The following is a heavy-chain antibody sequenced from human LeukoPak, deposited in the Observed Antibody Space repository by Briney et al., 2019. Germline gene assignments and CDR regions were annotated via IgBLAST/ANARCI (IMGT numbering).Heavy chain of an antibody. Sequence: GGSLRLSCAASGFTFNNYAMDWVRQAPGKGLEWVAVISYDGSNKYYADSVKGRFTISRDNSKNTLYLQMNSLRAEDTAVYYCAKDRAHRSYSSGSLTDYWGQGTLVTVSS. CDR3: AKDRAHRSYSSGSLTDY. CDR2: ISYDGSNK. V-gene: IGHV3-30*18. J-gene: IGHJ4*02. D-gene: IGHD6-19*01. CDR1: GFTFNNYA.